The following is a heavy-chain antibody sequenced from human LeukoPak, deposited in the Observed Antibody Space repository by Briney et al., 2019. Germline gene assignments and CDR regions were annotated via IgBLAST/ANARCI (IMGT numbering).Heavy chain of an antibody. J-gene: IGHJ5*02. CDR1: GGSFSGYY. D-gene: IGHD2-15*01. CDR3: AREGMEYCSGGSCYVLNWFDP. Sequence: SETLSLTCAVYGGSFSGYYWSWIRQPPGKGLEWIGEINHSGSTNYNPSLKSRVTISVDTSKNQFSLQLNSVTPEDTAVYYCAREGMEYCSGGSCYVLNWFDPWGQGTLVTVSS. V-gene: IGHV4-34*01. CDR2: INHSGST.